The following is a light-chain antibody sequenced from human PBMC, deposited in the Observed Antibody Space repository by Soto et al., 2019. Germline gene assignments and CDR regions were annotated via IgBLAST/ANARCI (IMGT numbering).Light chain of an antibody. CDR3: QQYNSYSCT. V-gene: IGKV1-5*01. Sequence: DIQLTQSPSTLSASVRDRATITCRASQSISSWLAWYQQKPGKAPKLLIYDASSLESGVPSRFSGSGSGTEFTLTISSLQPDDFATYYCQQYNSYSCTFGQGTKV. J-gene: IGKJ1*01. CDR2: DAS. CDR1: QSISSW.